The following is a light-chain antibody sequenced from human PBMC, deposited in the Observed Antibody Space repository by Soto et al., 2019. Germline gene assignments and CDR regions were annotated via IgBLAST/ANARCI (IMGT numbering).Light chain of an antibody. V-gene: IGKV3D-20*01. Sequence: EVVLTQSPATLSLSPGERATLSCGASQTVSSNYLAWYQQKPGLAPRLLIYDASTSATGIPDRFRGSGSGTDVTLTISRLEPEDVALYYCQQYGDSPRGTFGGGTKVEIK. CDR3: QQYGDSPRGT. CDR1: QTVSSNY. CDR2: DAS. J-gene: IGKJ4*01.